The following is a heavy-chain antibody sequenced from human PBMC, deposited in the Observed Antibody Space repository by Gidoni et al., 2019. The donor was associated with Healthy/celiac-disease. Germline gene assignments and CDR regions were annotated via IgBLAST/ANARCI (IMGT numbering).Heavy chain of an antibody. CDR2: INPNSGGP. V-gene: IGHV1-2*02. CDR1: GDTFTGYY. CDR3: ARDTGTGEWEAFDI. Sequence: QVQLVQPGAEVKKPGASVKVSGKASGDTFTGYYMHWVRQAPGQGLEWMGWINPNSGGPNYSQKFQGRVTMTRDTSISTAYMELSRLRSDDTAVYYCARDTGTGEWEAFDIWGQGTMVTVSS. D-gene: IGHD7-27*01. J-gene: IGHJ3*02.